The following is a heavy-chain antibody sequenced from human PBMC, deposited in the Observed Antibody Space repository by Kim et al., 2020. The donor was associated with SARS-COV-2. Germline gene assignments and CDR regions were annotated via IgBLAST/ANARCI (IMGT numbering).Heavy chain of an antibody. CDR3: ARRDAWAVAYYFDY. J-gene: IGHJ4*02. CDR1: GGSISSSSYY. V-gene: IGHV4-39*01. Sequence: SETLSLTCTVSGGSISSSSYYWGWIRQPPGKGLEWIGSIYYSGSTYYNPSRKSRVTISVDTSKNQFSLKLSSVTAADTAVYYCARRDAWAVAYYFDYWGQGTLVTVSS. D-gene: IGHD6-19*01. CDR2: IYYSGST.